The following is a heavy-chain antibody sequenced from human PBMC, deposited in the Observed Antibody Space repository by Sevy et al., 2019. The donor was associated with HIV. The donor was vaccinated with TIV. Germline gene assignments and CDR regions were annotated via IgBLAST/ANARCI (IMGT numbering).Heavy chain of an antibody. CDR1: GYTFTDYY. CDR3: ARDPSRAAEGWFDP. D-gene: IGHD6-13*01. J-gene: IGHJ5*02. CDR2: INPNSGGT. V-gene: IGHV1-2*02. Sequence: ASVKVSCKASGYTFTDYYMYWVRQAPGQGLEWMGWINPNSGGTNYAQKFQGRVTMTRDTSISTDYMELSRLGSDDTAMYYCARDPSRAAEGWFDPWGQGTLVTVSS.